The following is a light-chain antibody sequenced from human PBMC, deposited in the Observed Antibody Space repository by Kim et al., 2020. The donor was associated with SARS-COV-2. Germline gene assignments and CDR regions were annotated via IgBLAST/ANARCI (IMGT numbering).Light chain of an antibody. V-gene: IGLV6-57*01. CDR1: SAPIVGAY. Sequence: TPAPRGSAPIVGAYSSWSHQPPGGPPATVIYEDNRRPSGVSDRFSGSIDSSSNSASLTISGLQTEDEADYYCQSYDSTNQVVFGGGTQLTVL. CDR2: EDN. CDR3: QSYDSTNQVV. J-gene: IGLJ2*01.